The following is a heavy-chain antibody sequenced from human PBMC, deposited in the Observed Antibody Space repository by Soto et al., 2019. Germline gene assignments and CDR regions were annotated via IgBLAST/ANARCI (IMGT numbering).Heavy chain of an antibody. CDR3: ARGYPLWSPYFYYYMDV. J-gene: IGHJ6*03. V-gene: IGHV1-69*13. CDR1: GGTFSSYA. Sequence: ASVKVSCKASGGTFSSYAISWVRQAPGQGLEWMGGIIPIFGTANYAQKFQGRVTITADESTSTAYMELSSLRAEDTAVYYCARGYPLWSPYFYYYMDVWGQGTTVTVSS. CDR2: IIPIFGTA. D-gene: IGHD5-18*01.